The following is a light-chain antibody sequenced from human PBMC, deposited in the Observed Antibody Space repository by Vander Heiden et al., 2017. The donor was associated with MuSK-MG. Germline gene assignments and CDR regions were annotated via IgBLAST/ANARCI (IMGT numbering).Light chain of an antibody. CDR1: SPRRHY. CDR2: GQD. CDR3: NYRDSSGNRL. J-gene: IGLJ2*01. Sequence: SSELTQVPAVSVALVQTVRTTCQGDSPRRHYACWYPQKRGPAPGLVSQGQDNRPSGPPDRSAGSSLGKVSFLITSGAQAEDEAYYFCNYRDSSGNRLLGGGTKLTVL. V-gene: IGLV3-19*01.